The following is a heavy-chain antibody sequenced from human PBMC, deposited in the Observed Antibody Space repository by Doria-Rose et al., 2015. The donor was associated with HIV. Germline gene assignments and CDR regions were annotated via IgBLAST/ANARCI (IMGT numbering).Heavy chain of an antibody. CDR3: ARDTPGYTYGHWFDP. CDR1: GGTFSNFA. CDR2: IIARFGTG. D-gene: IGHD5-18*01. J-gene: IGHJ5*02. V-gene: IGHV1-69*01. Sequence: QVQLQESGAEVKKPGSSVKVSCKASGGTFSNFAISWVRRAPGQGLEWMGGIIARFGTGNYAQKFQGRVTITADESTSTAYMELTSLRSEDTAVYYCARDTPGYTYGHWFDPWGQGTLVTVSS.